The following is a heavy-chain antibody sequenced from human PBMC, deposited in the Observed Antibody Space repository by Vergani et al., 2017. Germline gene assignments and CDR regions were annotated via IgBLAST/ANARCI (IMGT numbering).Heavy chain of an antibody. D-gene: IGHD6-13*01. CDR1: GLPVSGFAFNTYA. CDR2: ISATGDENT. Sequence: EVQLVESGGGLVKPGGSLRLSCAASGLPVSGFAFNTYAMIWVRQAPGKGLEWVSGISATGDENTDYADSVKGRFTISRDNAKNSLYLQMNSLRAEDTAVYFCARLGLTASRREAPVFDYWGQGTLVTVSS. V-gene: IGHV3-23*04. CDR3: ARLGLTASRREAPVFDY. J-gene: IGHJ4*02.